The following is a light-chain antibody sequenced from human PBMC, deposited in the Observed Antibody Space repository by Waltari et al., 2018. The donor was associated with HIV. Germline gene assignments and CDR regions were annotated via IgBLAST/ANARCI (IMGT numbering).Light chain of an antibody. J-gene: IGKJ4*01. Sequence: AIRMTQSPSSFSASTGDRVTITCRASQGISSYLAWYQQKPWKAPKLLIYAASTLQSGVPSRFSCSGSGTDFTLTISCLQSEDFATYYCQQYYSYPQVTFGGGTKVEIK. CDR3: QQYYSYPQVT. CDR1: QGISSY. V-gene: IGKV1-8*01. CDR2: AAS.